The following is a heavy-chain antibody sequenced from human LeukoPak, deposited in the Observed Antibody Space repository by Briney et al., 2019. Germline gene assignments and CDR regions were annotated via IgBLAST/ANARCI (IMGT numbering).Heavy chain of an antibody. Sequence: GGSLRLSCKAFGISSSSNHMSWVRQAPGKGLKWVSVIYDGGSTYYADSVKGRFIISRDNSKNTLYLEMNSLRAEDTAVYYCARFYGVPGGWFDPWGQGTLVTVSS. D-gene: IGHD4-17*01. J-gene: IGHJ5*02. CDR3: ARFYGVPGGWFDP. V-gene: IGHV3-66*01. CDR2: IYDGGST. CDR1: GISSSSNH.